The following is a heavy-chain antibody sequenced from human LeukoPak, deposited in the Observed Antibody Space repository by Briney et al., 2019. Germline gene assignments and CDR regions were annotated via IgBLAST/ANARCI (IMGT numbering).Heavy chain of an antibody. V-gene: IGHV1-2*04. CDR3: ASTSCYHYYGMDV. D-gene: IGHD2-2*01. CDR1: GYTFTGYY. CDR2: INPNSGGT. J-gene: IGHJ6*02. Sequence: ASVKVSCKASGYTFTGYYMHWVRQAPGQGLEWMGWINPNSGGTNYAQKFQGWVTMTRDTSISTAYMELSRLRSDDTAVYYCASTSCYHYYGMDVWGQGTTVTVSS.